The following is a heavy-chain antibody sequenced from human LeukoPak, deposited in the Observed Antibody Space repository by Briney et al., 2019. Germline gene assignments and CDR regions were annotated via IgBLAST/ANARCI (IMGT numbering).Heavy chain of an antibody. J-gene: IGHJ4*02. V-gene: IGHV1-69*10. CDR3: ARDLLGRASDRNDY. Sequence: SVKVSCKASGGTFSSYAISWVRQAPGQGLEWMGGIIPILGIANYAQKFQGRVTMTRDTSTSTVYMELSSLRSEDTAVYYCARDLLGRASDRNDYWGQGTLVTVSS. CDR2: IIPILGIA. D-gene: IGHD1-14*01. CDR1: GGTFSSYA.